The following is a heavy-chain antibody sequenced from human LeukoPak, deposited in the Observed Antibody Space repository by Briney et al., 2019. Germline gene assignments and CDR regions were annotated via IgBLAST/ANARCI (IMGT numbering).Heavy chain of an antibody. CDR2: INIRSSSI. V-gene: IGHV3-48*02. CDR1: GFTFSSYA. D-gene: IGHD2-2*02. CDR3: ARGTPVPVAIRGNYFYYGMDV. Sequence: GGSLRLSCAASGFTFSSYAMSWVRQAPGKGLEWVSYINIRSSSIYYADSVKGRFTISRDNAKNSLSLQMNSLRDEDTAVYYCARGTPVPVAIRGNYFYYGMDVWGQGTAVTVSS. J-gene: IGHJ6*02.